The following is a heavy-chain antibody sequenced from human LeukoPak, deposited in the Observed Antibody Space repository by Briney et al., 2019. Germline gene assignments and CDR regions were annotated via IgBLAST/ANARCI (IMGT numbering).Heavy chain of an antibody. D-gene: IGHD6-13*01. Sequence: GGSLRLSCAASGFTFSSYSMNWVRQAPGKGLEWVSYISSSSSTIYYADSVKGRFTISRDNAKNSLYLQMNSLRAEDTAVYYCASLPSRGSSWYVDIWGQGTMVTVSS. V-gene: IGHV3-48*01. CDR3: ASLPSRGSSWYVDI. J-gene: IGHJ3*02. CDR1: GFTFSSYS. CDR2: ISSSSSTI.